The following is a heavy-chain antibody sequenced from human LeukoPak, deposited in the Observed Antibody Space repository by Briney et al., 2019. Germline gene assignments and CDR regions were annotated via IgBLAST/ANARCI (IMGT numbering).Heavy chain of an antibody. Sequence: AGGSLRLSSAASGFSFSRYYMSWVRQAPGKGLEWVSVLFSGGDTYYADSVKDRFSISRDSSRETLFLQMNSLRADDTAVYYCARQGYDSGFDYWGHGTMVTVSS. CDR3: ARQGYDSGFDY. CDR1: GFSFSRYY. J-gene: IGHJ4*01. D-gene: IGHD5-12*01. CDR2: LFSGGDT. V-gene: IGHV3-66*04.